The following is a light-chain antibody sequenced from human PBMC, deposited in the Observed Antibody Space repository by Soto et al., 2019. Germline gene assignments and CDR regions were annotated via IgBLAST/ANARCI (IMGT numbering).Light chain of an antibody. V-gene: IGKV3-20*01. CDR3: QQYGSSPYT. CDR1: QSVTSTY. CDR2: GAT. Sequence: EIVLTQSPGTLSLSPGERATLSCRASQSVTSTYFAWYQQKPGQAPRLLMFGATSRATGIPERFSGSGSGTDFTLTISRLEPEDFAVYYCQQYGSSPYTFGQGTRLENK. J-gene: IGKJ5*01.